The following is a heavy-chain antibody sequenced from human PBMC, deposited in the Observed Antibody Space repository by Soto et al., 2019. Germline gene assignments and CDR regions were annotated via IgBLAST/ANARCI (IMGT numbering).Heavy chain of an antibody. V-gene: IGHV3-13*01. D-gene: IGHD4-17*01. J-gene: IGHJ6*02. CDR3: ARELRGYYYGMDV. Sequence: EVQLVESGGGLVQPGGSLRLSCAASGFTFSSYDMHWVRQATGKGLEWVSAIGTAGDTYYPGSVKGRFTISRENAKNSLYLQRNSLRAEDTAVYYCARELRGYYYGMDVWGQGTTVTVSS. CDR2: IGTAGDT. CDR1: GFTFSSYD.